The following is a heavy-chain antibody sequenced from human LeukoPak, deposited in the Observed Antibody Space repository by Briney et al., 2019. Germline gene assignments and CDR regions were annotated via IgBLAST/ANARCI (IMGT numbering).Heavy chain of an antibody. Sequence: GGSLRLSCAASGFTFSTYAMSWVRQAPGKGLDWVSGISGSGDNTYYADSVKGRFTISRDNSKNTLYLQMNSLRAVDTAVYFCAKSRNGFNSGDYWGQGTLVTVSS. CDR2: ISGSGDNT. J-gene: IGHJ4*02. CDR3: AKSRNGFNSGDY. D-gene: IGHD5-24*01. V-gene: IGHV3-23*01. CDR1: GFTFSTYA.